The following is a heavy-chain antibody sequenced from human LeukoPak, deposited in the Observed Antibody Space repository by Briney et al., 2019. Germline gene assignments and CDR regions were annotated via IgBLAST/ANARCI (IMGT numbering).Heavy chain of an antibody. J-gene: IGHJ5*02. Sequence: SETLSLTCAVSGGSITSSNWWTWVRQPPGQGLEWIGEIYYSGSTNYNPSLKSRVTISMDKSKNQFSLELTSVTAADTAVYYCAREYGSSHGFDPWGQGTLVTVSS. CDR2: IYYSGST. D-gene: IGHD6-13*01. CDR1: GGSITSSNW. V-gene: IGHV4-4*02. CDR3: AREYGSSHGFDP.